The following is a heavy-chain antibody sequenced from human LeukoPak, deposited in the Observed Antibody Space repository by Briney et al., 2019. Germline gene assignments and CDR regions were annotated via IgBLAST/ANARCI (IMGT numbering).Heavy chain of an antibody. CDR2: SYHSGST. J-gene: IGHJ5*02. Sequence: SETLSLTCAVSGDSISSGGYSWSWSRQPAGKGREWIGDSYHSGSTYYNPSLKSRVTISVDTSKNQFSLKLNSGTAADTDVYYCARHYGPWGQGTRVTVSS. V-gene: IGHV4-30-2*03. CDR1: GDSISSGGYS. CDR3: ARHYGP. D-gene: IGHD3-10*01.